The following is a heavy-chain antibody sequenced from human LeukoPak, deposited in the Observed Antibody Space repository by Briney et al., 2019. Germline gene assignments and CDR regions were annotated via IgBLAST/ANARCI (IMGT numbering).Heavy chain of an antibody. V-gene: IGHV4-39*01. CDR3: ARHYDSSSWPTFDY. CDR1: GGSIRSSSYY. Sequence: SETLSLTCTVSGGSIRSSSYYWIWIRQPPGKGLEWIGSIYYSGSTYYNPSLKSRVTISVDTSKNQFSLKVSSVTAADTAVYYCARHYDSSSWPTFDYWGQGILVTVSS. CDR2: IYYSGST. D-gene: IGHD6-13*01. J-gene: IGHJ4*02.